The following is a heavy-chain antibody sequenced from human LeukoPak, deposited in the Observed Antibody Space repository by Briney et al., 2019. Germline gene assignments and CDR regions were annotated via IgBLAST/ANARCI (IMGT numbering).Heavy chain of an antibody. J-gene: IGHJ1*01. D-gene: IGHD3-22*01. CDR1: GFTFSSYS. CDR2: ISGSGGST. CDR3: ARMVQSTDSSGFYLPEYFQH. Sequence: GGSLRLSCAASGFTFSSYSMNWVRQAPGEGLEWVSSISGSGGSTYYADSVKGRFTISRDNSKNTLYLHMNSLRAEDTAVYYCARMVQSTDSSGFYLPEYFQHWGQGTLVTVSS. V-gene: IGHV3-23*01.